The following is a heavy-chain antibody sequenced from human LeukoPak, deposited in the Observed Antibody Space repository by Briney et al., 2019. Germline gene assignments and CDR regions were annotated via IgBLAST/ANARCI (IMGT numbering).Heavy chain of an antibody. V-gene: IGHV3-23*01. CDR3: AKGWGYCSSTSCYPFDY. CDR2: ISGSGAGT. J-gene: IGHJ4*02. CDR1: GFTFSSFA. Sequence: GGSLRLSCAASGFTFSSFAMSWDRQAPGKGLEWVSAISGSGAGTYYADSVKGRFSVSRDKSKNTLYLQMNSLRAEDTAVYYCAKGWGYCSSTSCYPFDYWGQGTLVTVSS. D-gene: IGHD2-2*01.